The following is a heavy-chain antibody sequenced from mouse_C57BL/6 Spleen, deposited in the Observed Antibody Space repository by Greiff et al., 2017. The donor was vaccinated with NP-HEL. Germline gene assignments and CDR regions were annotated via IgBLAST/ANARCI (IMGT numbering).Heavy chain of an antibody. V-gene: IGHV14-2*01. D-gene: IGHD2-1*01. CDR3: ARVGATMVAY. CDR2: IDPEDGET. CDR1: GYTFTSYW. J-gene: IGHJ3*01. Sequence: VQLQQPGTELVKPGASVKLSCKASGYTFTSYWMHWVKQRPGQGLEWIGRIDPEDGETKYAPKFQGKATITADTSSNTAYLQLSSLTSEDTAVYYCARVGATMVAYWGQGTLVTVSA.